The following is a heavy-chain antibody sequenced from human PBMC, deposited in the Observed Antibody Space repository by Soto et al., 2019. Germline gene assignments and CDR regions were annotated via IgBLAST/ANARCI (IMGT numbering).Heavy chain of an antibody. D-gene: IGHD2-2*01. CDR3: ARGRPQKGGYCSSTSCYSYYYYYMDV. CDR2: IYYSGST. V-gene: IGHV4-59*01. Sequence: SETLALTCTVSGDSISSYDGSWIRQKPGKGLEWIGYIYYSGSTNYNPSLKSRVTISVDTSKNQFSLKLSSVTAADTAVYYCARGRPQKGGYCSSTSCYSYYYYYMDVWGKGTTVTVSS. J-gene: IGHJ6*03. CDR1: GDSISSYD.